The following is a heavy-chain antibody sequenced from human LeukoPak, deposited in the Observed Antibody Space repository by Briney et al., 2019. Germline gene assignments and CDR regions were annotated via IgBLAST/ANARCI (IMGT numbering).Heavy chain of an antibody. D-gene: IGHD1-1*01. CDR2: ISAYNGNT. CDR1: GYTFTSYG. CDR3: ARVPSMINGTPFTSAKYYYYYMDV. V-gene: IGHV1-18*01. Sequence: GASVKVSCKASGYTFTSYGISWVRQAPGQGLEWMGWISAYNGNTNYAQKLQGRVTMTTDTSTSTAYMDLRSLRSDDTAVYYCARVPSMINGTPFTSAKYYYYYMDVWGKGTTVTVSS. J-gene: IGHJ6*03.